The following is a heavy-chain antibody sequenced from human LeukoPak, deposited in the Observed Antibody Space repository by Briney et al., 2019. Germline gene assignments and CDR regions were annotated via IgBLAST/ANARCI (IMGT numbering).Heavy chain of an antibody. J-gene: IGHJ4*02. CDR1: VFTFTSSA. V-gene: IGHV1-58*01. CDR2: IVVGSGNT. D-gene: IGHD3-22*01. Sequence: SEKVSCKASVFTFTSSAVHWVRQARGQRLEWIGWIVVGSGNTNYAQKFQERVTITRDMSSRTAYMELSCLRSEDTAVYYCSASPDYYESSGYSYYFDYWGQGTLVTVSS. CDR3: SASPDYYESSGYSYYFDY.